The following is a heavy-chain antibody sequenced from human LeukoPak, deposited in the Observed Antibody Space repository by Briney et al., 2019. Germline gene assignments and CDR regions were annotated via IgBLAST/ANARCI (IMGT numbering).Heavy chain of an antibody. V-gene: IGHV1-8*01. CDR3: ARSSQLARFGYNWFDL. CDR1: GYTFTSYD. Sequence: ASVTVSCKASGYTFTSYDINWVRQAPGQGLEWMGWMDPNSGNTGYAQKFQGRVTMTRNTSISTAYMELSSLRSEDTAVYYCARSSQLARFGYNWFDLWGQGTLVTVSS. J-gene: IGHJ5*02. D-gene: IGHD6-6*01. CDR2: MDPNSGNT.